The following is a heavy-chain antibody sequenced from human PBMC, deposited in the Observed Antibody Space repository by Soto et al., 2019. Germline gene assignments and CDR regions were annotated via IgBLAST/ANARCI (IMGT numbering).Heavy chain of an antibody. J-gene: IGHJ4*02. V-gene: IGHV3-23*01. D-gene: IGHD2-15*01. CDR1: GFTFSSYA. CDR3: AKRRGAGGHFDY. Sequence: GGSLRLSCAASGFTFSSYAVGWVRQGPGKGLEWVAVVSIGGSTHYADSVRGRFTISRDNSKNTLSLQMNSLTAEDTAVYFCAKRRGAGGHFDYWGQGALVTVSS. CDR2: VSIGGST.